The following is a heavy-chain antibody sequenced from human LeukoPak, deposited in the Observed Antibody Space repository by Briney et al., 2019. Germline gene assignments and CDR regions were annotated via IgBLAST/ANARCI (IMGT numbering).Heavy chain of an antibody. V-gene: IGHV1-24*01. J-gene: IGHJ4*02. Sequence: ASVKVSCTVSGYTLTELSMHWVRQAPGKGLEWMGGFDPEDGETIYAQKFQGRVTMTEDTSTDTAYMELSSLRSEDTAVYYCATDLDYYGSSGFRGDYWGQGTLVTVSS. D-gene: IGHD3-22*01. CDR3: ATDLDYYGSSGFRGDY. CDR1: GYTLTELS. CDR2: FDPEDGET.